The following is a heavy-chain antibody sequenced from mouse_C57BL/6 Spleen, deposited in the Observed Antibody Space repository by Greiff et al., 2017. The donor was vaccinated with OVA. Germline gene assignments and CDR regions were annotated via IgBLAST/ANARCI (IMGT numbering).Heavy chain of an antibody. J-gene: IGHJ4*01. V-gene: IGHV2-2*01. Sequence: VQLLQSGPGLVQPSQSLSITCTVSGFSLTSYGVHWVRQSPGKGLEWLGVIWSGGSTDYNAAFISRLSISKDNSTGQVFSRMNCLQADDTARYNCASLCSSYEYAMDYWGQGTSVTVSS. CDR1: GFSLTSYG. CDR2: IWSGGST. CDR3: ASLCSSYEYAMDY. D-gene: IGHD1-1*01.